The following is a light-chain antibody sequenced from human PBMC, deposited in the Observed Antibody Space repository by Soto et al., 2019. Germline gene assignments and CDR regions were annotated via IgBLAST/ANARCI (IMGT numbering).Light chain of an antibody. CDR2: GAS. V-gene: IGKV3-20*01. CDR3: QQYGFSPTWT. Sequence: EIVLTQSPGTLSLSPGERATLSCRASKSVTSTYLAWYQQKPGQAPRLLIYGASRRAPGIPDRFSGSGSGTDFTLTISGLEPEDFALYYCQQYGFSPTWTFGQGTKVEIK. J-gene: IGKJ1*01. CDR1: KSVTSTY.